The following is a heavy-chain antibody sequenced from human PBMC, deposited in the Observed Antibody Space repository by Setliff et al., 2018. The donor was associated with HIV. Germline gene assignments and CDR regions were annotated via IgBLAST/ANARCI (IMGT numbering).Heavy chain of an antibody. Sequence: SETMSLTCTVSGSSISGHFWTWIRQPPGKGLEWIGYIYTTGSTNYNPSLTSRVTISVDTSKNKFSLKMRSVTAADTAVYYCARVPPEYSSSSQALDIWGQGTKVTV. D-gene: IGHD6-6*01. CDR2: IYTTGST. CDR1: GSSISGHF. CDR3: ARVPPEYSSSSQALDI. J-gene: IGHJ3*02. V-gene: IGHV4-59*11.